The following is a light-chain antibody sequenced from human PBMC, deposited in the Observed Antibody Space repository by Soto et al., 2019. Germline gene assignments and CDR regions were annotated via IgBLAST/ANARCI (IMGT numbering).Light chain of an antibody. V-gene: IGKV3-15*01. Sequence: EIVLTQSPGTLSLSPGERATLSCRASQSVSSNLAWYQQKPGQAPRLLIYDASTRATGIPARFSGSGSGTEFTLTISGLQSEDFAVYYCQHYNNWPSFTFGPGTKVDFK. CDR2: DAS. J-gene: IGKJ3*01. CDR3: QHYNNWPSFT. CDR1: QSVSSN.